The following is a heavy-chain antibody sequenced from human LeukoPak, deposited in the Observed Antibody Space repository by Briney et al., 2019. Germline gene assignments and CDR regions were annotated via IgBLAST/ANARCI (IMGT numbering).Heavy chain of an antibody. V-gene: IGHV3-48*04. Sequence: PGGSLRLSCEASGFIFNSYWMGWVRQVPGKGLEWVSYISSSGSTIYYADSVKGRFTISRDNAKNSLYLQMNSLRAEDTAVYYCARTSWRGYRIYWGQGTLVTVSS. D-gene: IGHD5-12*01. CDR2: ISSSGSTI. J-gene: IGHJ4*02. CDR1: GFIFNSYW. CDR3: ARTSWRGYRIY.